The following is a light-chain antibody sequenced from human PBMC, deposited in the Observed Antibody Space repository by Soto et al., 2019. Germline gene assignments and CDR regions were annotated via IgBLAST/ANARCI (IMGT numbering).Light chain of an antibody. CDR3: CYYAGNYTVL. CDR2: DVT. V-gene: IGLV2-11*01. CDR1: SRDVGIYNY. J-gene: IGLJ2*01. Sequence: QSALTQPRSVSGSPGQSVTVSCTGTSRDVGIYNYVSWYQQRPGTAPTVMIYDVTKRPSGVPDRLSGSKSANTAALTISGLHADDEADYSCCYYAGNYTVLVGGGTKLTVL.